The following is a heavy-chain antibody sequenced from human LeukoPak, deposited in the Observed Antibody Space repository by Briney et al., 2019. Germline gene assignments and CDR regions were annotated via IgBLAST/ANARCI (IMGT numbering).Heavy chain of an antibody. J-gene: IGHJ5*01. Sequence: GGSLRLSCAASGFTFSSYWMHWVRQAPGKGLVWVSRINSDGSSTSYADSVKGRFTISRDNAKNTVYLQMNSLRVDDTAIYYCTRAITYFYGSVTYDWFDSWGQGTRVTVSS. D-gene: IGHD3-10*01. CDR2: INSDGSST. CDR3: TRAITYFYGSVTYDWFDS. V-gene: IGHV3-74*01. CDR1: GFTFSSYW.